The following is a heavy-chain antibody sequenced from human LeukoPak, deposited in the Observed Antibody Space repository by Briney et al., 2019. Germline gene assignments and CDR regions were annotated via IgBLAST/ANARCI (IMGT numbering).Heavy chain of an antibody. CDR3: ARAAAGPTYYYYGMDV. CDR1: GYSFTSYW. D-gene: IGHD6-13*01. Sequence: GESLKISCKGSGYSFTSYWIGWVRQMPGKGLEWMGIIYPGDSDTRYSPSFQGQVTISADKSISTAYLQWSSLKASDTAMYYCARAAAGPTYYYYGMDVWGQGTTVTVSS. CDR2: IYPGDSDT. J-gene: IGHJ6*02. V-gene: IGHV5-51*01.